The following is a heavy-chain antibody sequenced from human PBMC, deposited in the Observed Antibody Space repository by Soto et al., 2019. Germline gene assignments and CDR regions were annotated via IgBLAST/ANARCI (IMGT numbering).Heavy chain of an antibody. CDR3: ARVKMAPYYFDY. J-gene: IGHJ4*02. Sequence: EVQLVESGGGLVQPGGSLRLSCAASGFTFSDHYMDWVRQAPGKGLEWVGRTRNKANGYTTEYAASVKGRFAISRDDSENSVNLQMNDLKTDDTAVYYSARVKMAPYYFDYWGQGTLVTVSS. CDR2: TRNKANGYTT. CDR1: GFTFSDHY. V-gene: IGHV3-72*01.